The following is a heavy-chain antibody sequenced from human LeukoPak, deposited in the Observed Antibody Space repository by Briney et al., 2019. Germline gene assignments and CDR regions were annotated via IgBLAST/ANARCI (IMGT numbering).Heavy chain of an antibody. D-gene: IGHD2-21*01. Sequence: PSETLSLTCTVSGGSISSSSYYWGWIRQPPGKGLEWIRSIYYSGSTYYNPSLKSRVTISVDTSKNQFSLKLSSVTAADTAVYYCARCVVATGGIDYWGQGTLVTVSS. J-gene: IGHJ4*02. CDR3: ARCVVATGGIDY. V-gene: IGHV4-39*01. CDR2: IYYSGST. CDR1: GGSISSSSYY.